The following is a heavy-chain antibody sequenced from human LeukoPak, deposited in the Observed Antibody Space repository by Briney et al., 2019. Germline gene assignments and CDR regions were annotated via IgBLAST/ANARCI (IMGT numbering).Heavy chain of an antibody. J-gene: IGHJ6*02. Sequence: SVKVSCKASGGTFSSYAISWVRQAPGQGLEWMGRIITILGIANYAQKFQGRVTITADKSTSTAYMELSSLRSEDTAVYYCASTQTTVATYYYYGMDVWGQGTTVTVSS. V-gene: IGHV1-69*04. CDR3: ASTQTTVATYYYYGMDV. D-gene: IGHD4-17*01. CDR2: IITILGIA. CDR1: GGTFSSYA.